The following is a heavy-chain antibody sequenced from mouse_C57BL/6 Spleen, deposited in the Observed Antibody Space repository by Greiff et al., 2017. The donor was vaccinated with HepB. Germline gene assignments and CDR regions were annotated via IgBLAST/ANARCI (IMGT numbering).Heavy chain of an antibody. D-gene: IGHD4-1*01. Sequence: EVKLVESGGGLVKPGGSLKLSCAASGFTFSDYGMHWVRQAPEKGLEWVAYISSGSSTIYYADTVKGRFTISRDNAKNTLFLQMTSLRSEDTAMYYCARRLTGTRYFDVWGTGTTVTVSS. CDR1: GFTFSDYG. CDR2: ISSGSSTI. J-gene: IGHJ1*03. V-gene: IGHV5-17*01. CDR3: ARRLTGTRYFDV.